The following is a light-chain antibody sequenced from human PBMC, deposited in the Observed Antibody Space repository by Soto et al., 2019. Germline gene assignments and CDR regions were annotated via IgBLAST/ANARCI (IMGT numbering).Light chain of an antibody. CDR1: QTISSSF. Sequence: NVFTQAAGALSLSPGERATLSCRVSQTISSSFLAWYQQKPGQAPRLLIYAASRRATGIPDRFSGSGSGTDFTLTISRLEPEDSAVYYCQQYGSALKWTFGQGTKVDIK. V-gene: IGKV3-20*01. CDR3: QQYGSALKWT. J-gene: IGKJ1*01. CDR2: AAS.